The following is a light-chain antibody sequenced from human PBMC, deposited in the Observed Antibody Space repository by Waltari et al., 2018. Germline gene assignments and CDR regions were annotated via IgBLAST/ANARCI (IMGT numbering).Light chain of an antibody. Sequence: EIVFTQSPRPLSLSPGERATLSCRASQSVSSSYLAWYQQKPGQAPRLLIYGASSRATGIPDRFSGSGSGTDFTLTISRLEPEDFAVYYCQQYGSSPPYTFGQGTKLEI. CDR1: QSVSSSY. CDR3: QQYGSSPPYT. J-gene: IGKJ2*01. CDR2: GAS. V-gene: IGKV3-20*01.